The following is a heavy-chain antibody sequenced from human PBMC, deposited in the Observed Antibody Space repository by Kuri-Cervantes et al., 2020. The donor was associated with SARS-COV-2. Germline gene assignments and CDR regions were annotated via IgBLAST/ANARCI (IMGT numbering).Heavy chain of an antibody. Sequence: GGSLRLSCAASGFAFINYNMNWVRQAPGKGLEWISYISSSSSTIYYGDSVRGRFTISRDNAKNSLYLQMNSLRAEDTAVYYCARDGTYHDFWSGYFAHDAFDIWGQGTMVTVSS. V-gene: IGHV3-48*01. CDR1: GFAFINYN. D-gene: IGHD3-3*01. J-gene: IGHJ3*02. CDR3: ARDGTYHDFWSGYFAHDAFDI. CDR2: ISSSSSTI.